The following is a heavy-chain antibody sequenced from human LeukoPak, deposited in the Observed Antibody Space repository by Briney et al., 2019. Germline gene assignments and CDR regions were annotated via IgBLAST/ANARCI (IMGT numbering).Heavy chain of an antibody. V-gene: IGHV3-13*01. CDR1: GFTLSTYD. CDR3: ARGGGLDV. J-gene: IGHJ6*02. Sequence: PGGSLRLSCAASGFTLSTYDMHWVRQPTGEGLEWVSIIYRAGDTYYPGSVKGRFTISRDNAKNSLYLQMNSLRAEDTAVYYCARGGGLDVWGQGATVTVSS. D-gene: IGHD3-16*01. CDR2: IYRAGDT.